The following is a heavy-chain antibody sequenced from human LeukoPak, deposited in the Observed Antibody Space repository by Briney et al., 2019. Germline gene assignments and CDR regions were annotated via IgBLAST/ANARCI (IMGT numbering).Heavy chain of an antibody. Sequence: PGGSLRLSCAASGFTFSSYSMNWVRQAPGKGLEWVSSISSSSSYIYYADSVKGRFTISRDNAKNSLYLQMNSLRAEDTAVYYCARDRPYYYGSGSSYGIDVWGQGTTVTVSS. CDR2: ISSSSSYI. J-gene: IGHJ6*02. D-gene: IGHD3-10*01. V-gene: IGHV3-21*01. CDR3: ARDRPYYYGSGSSYGIDV. CDR1: GFTFSSYS.